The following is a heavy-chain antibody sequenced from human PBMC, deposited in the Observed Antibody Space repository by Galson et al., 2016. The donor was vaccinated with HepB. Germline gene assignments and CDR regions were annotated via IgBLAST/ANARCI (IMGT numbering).Heavy chain of an antibody. CDR2: INRDGSTT. CDR3: ARGGPETTYYYYMDV. V-gene: IGHV3-74*01. D-gene: IGHD1-7*01. CDR1: GFIFSTYW. J-gene: IGHJ6*03. Sequence: SLRLSCAASGFIFSTYWMHWVRQVPGKGLVWVSRINRDGSTTSYADSVKGRFTITRDNAKNTLYLQIDSLKAKDTAVYYCARGGPETTYYYYMDVWGKGTTVAVSS.